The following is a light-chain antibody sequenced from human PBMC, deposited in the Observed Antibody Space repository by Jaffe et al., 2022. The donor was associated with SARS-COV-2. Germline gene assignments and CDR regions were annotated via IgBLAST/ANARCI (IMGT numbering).Light chain of an antibody. J-gene: IGKJ4*01. CDR2: GAS. CDR1: QSVSSN. V-gene: IGKV3-15*01. Sequence: EIMMTQSPATVSVSLGERATLSCRASQSVSSNLAWYQQKPGQAPRLLISGASTRATGIPARFSGSGSGTEFTLTISSLQSEDFAVYYCQQYYDWPLTFGGGTKVEIK. CDR3: QQYYDWPLT.